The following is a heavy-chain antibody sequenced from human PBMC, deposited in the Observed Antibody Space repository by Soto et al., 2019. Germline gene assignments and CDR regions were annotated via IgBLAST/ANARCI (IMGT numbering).Heavy chain of an antibody. V-gene: IGHV4-39*01. Sequence: QLQLQESGPGLVKPSETLSLTCTVSAGSISRSGYYWGWIRQPPGKGLEWLGSIYYSGSTSYNPSRKSRVTISVDTSKNHFSLKLSSVTAADTAVYYCATTTVTMKDYWGQGILVTVSS. CDR1: AGSISRSGYY. D-gene: IGHD4-17*01. CDR3: ATTTVTMKDY. J-gene: IGHJ4*02. CDR2: IYYSGST.